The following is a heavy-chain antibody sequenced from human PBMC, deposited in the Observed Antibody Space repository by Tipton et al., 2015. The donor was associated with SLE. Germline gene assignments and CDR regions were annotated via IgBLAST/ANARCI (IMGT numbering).Heavy chain of an antibody. D-gene: IGHD6-13*01. J-gene: IGHJ2*01. CDR2: IYYSGST. CDR1: GGSISTYY. Sequence: TLSLTCTVSGGSISTYYWSWIRQPAGKGMEWIGRIYYSGSTYYNPSLKSRVTISVDTSKNQFSLKLSSVTAADTAVYYCARAIAAAGPMGYFDLWGRGTLVTVSS. V-gene: IGHV4-4*07. CDR3: ARAIAAAGPMGYFDL.